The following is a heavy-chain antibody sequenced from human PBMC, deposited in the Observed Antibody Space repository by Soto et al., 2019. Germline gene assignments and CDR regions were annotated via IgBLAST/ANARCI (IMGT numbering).Heavy chain of an antibody. J-gene: IGHJ3*01. CDR3: VSSRSAIYGDAFDV. Sequence: QLQESGPGLVKPSETLSLTCSVSGGPISSYFRNWIRQPPGKGLEWIGCIYDDERTNYNPYLEGRVTMLLDTSKNQFALRLKSVTAADAAVYYCVSSRSAIYGDAFDVWGQGTKVTVS. CDR2: IYDDERT. CDR1: GGPISSYF. D-gene: IGHD2-2*01. V-gene: IGHV4-59*03.